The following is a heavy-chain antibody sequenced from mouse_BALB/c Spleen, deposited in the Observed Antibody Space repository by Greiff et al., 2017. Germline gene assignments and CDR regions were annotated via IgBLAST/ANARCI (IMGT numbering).Heavy chain of an antibody. CDR3: AQGTFDY. V-gene: IGHV1-87*01. CDR1: GYTFTSYW. J-gene: IGHJ2*01. CDR2: IYPGDGDT. Sequence: VKLLESGAELARPGASVKLSCKASGYTFTSYWMQWVKQRPGQGLEWIGAIYPGDGDTRYTQKFKGKATLTADKSSSTAYMQLSSLASEDSAVYYCAQGTFDYWGQGTTLTVSS.